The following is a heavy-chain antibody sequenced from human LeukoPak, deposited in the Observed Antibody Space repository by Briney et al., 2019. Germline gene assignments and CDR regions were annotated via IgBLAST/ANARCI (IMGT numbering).Heavy chain of an antibody. CDR1: GFTFGDYA. J-gene: IGHJ4*02. Sequence: GGSLRLSCTASGFTFGDYAMSWFRQAPGQGLEWMGGIIPIFGTANYAQKFQGRVTITTDESTSTAYMELSSLRSEDTAVYYCARVPYYYGSGTPYYFDYWGQGTLVTVSS. CDR2: IIPIFGTA. V-gene: IGHV1-69*05. D-gene: IGHD3-10*01. CDR3: ARVPYYYGSGTPYYFDY.